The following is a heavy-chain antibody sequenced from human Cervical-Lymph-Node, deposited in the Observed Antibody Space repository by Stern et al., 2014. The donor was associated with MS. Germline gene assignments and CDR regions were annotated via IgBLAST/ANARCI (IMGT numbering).Heavy chain of an antibody. Sequence: QLQLQESGPGLVKPSQTLSVTCTVSGGSISSGGYYWSWIRQHPGKGLEGVGYINYSGSTYYNPSLKSRGTISVDTSKNQFSLKLSSVTAADTAVYYCARGGGVWLNSGMDVWGQGTTVTVSS. CDR2: INYSGST. CDR3: ARGGGVWLNSGMDV. CDR1: GGSISSGGYY. V-gene: IGHV4-31*03. J-gene: IGHJ6*02. D-gene: IGHD5-12*01.